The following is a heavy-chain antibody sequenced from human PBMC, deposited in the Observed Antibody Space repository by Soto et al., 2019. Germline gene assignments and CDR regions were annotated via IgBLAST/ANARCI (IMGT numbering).Heavy chain of an antibody. J-gene: IGHJ5*02. Sequence: EVQLVESGGGLVKPGGSLRLSCAASGFTFSSYSMNWVRQAPGKGLEWVSSISSSSSYIYYADSVKGRFTISRDNAKNSLYLQMNSLRAEDTAVYYCARDSPRQAQWLVQGNWFDPWGQGTLVTVSS. CDR2: ISSSSSYI. CDR1: GFTFSSYS. V-gene: IGHV3-21*01. CDR3: ARDSPRQAQWLVQGNWFDP. D-gene: IGHD6-19*01.